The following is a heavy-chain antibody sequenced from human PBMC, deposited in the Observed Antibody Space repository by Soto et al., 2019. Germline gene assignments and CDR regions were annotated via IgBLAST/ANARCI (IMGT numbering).Heavy chain of an antibody. D-gene: IGHD2-15*01. CDR1: GGTFSSYA. J-gene: IGHJ3*02. V-gene: IGHV1-69*01. CDR2: IIPIFGTA. CDR3: AIDPHPYCSGGSCYYDAFDI. Sequence: QVQLVQSGAEVKKPGSSVKVSCKASGGTFSSYAISWVRQAPGQGLEWMGGIIPIFGTANYAQKFQGRVTITADESASTAYMELSSLRSEDTAVYYCAIDPHPYCSGGSCYYDAFDIWGQGTMVTVSS.